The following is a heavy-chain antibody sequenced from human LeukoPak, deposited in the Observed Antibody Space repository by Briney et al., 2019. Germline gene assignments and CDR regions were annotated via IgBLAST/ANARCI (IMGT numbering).Heavy chain of an antibody. CDR3: ARHEFPYGDYRNFFDY. CDR1: GYSISIGYY. D-gene: IGHD4-17*01. J-gene: IGHJ4*02. V-gene: IGHV4-38-2*01. Sequence: PSETLSLTCAVSGYSISIGYYWGWIRPPPGKGLEWIGVIYDSGSTYYNASLKSRVTISVDTSKNQFSLKLSSVPAADTAVYYCARHEFPYGDYRNFFDYWGQGTLVTVSS. CDR2: IYDSGST.